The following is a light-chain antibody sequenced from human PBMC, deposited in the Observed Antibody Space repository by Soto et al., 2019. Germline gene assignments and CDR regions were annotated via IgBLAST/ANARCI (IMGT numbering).Light chain of an antibody. CDR2: DAS. CDR3: QQYSGS. Sequence: DIQMTQSPSTLSASVGDRVTVTCRASQSIGTWLAWYQQKPGKAPKVLIYDASNLESGVPSRFSGSGSGTEFTRTISGLQPDDFATYYCQQYSGSFGQGTKLEIK. CDR1: QSIGTW. J-gene: IGKJ2*01. V-gene: IGKV1-5*01.